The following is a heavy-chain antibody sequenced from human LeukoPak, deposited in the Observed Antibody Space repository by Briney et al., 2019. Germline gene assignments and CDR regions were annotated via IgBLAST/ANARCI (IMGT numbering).Heavy chain of an antibody. CDR2: ISGSTSST. V-gene: IGHV3-23*01. J-gene: IGHJ4*02. CDR1: GFTFSSYS. D-gene: IGHD1-26*01. Sequence: GGSLRLSCAASGFTFSSYSMNWVRQAPGKGLEWVSAISGSTSSTYYADSVKGRFTISRDNSKNTLYLQMNSLRAEDTAVYYCAKRGGSYRYFGYWGQGTLVTVSS. CDR3: AKRGGSYRYFGY.